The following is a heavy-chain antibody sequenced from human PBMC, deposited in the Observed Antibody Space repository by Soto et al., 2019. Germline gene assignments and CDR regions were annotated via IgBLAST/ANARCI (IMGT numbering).Heavy chain of an antibody. CDR2: INTYNGNT. J-gene: IGHJ4*02. V-gene: IGHV1-18*01. Sequence: QVQLVQSGAEVKKPGASVKVSCKASGYTFTSNGIIWVRQAPGQGLEWMGWINTYNGNTNYAQKLQGRVTMTTDPPTNTAYMELRSLRSDDTAVYYCARDQSNYFDYWGQGTVVTVSS. CDR3: ARDQSNYFDY. CDR1: GYTFTSNG.